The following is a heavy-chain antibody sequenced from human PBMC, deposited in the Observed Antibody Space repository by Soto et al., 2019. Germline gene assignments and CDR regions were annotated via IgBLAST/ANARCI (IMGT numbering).Heavy chain of an antibody. CDR3: ARRYYDFWSGYFTFDY. Sequence: SETLSLTCTVSGGSISSGGYYWSWIRQHPGKGLEWIGYIYYSGSTYYNPSLKSRVTISVDTSKNQFSLKLSSVTAADTAVYYCARRYYDFWSGYFTFDYWGQGTLVTVSS. J-gene: IGHJ4*02. D-gene: IGHD3-3*01. CDR2: IYYSGST. CDR1: GGSISSGGYY. V-gene: IGHV4-31*03.